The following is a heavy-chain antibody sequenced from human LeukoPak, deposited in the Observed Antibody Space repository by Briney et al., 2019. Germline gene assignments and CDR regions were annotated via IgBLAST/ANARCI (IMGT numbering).Heavy chain of an antibody. CDR3: ARGAYDILTGFRFWFDP. V-gene: IGHV4-34*01. CDR2: INHSGST. J-gene: IGHJ5*02. CDR1: GGSFSGYY. Sequence: PSETLSLTCAVYGGSFSGYYWSWIRQPPGKGLEWIGEINHSGSTNYNPSLKSRVTISVDTSKNQFSLTLSSVTAADTAVYYCARGAYDILTGFRFWFDPWGQGTPVTVSS. D-gene: IGHD3-9*01.